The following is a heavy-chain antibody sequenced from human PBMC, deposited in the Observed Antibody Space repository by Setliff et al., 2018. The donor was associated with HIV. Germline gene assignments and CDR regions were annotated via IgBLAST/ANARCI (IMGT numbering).Heavy chain of an antibody. CDR3: ARRYGGGSYFDY. CDR1: GYSFTSSG. CDR2: ISIYNANT. Sequence: GASVKVSCKTSGYSFTSSGISWVRQAPGQGLEWMGWISIYNANTKYAQKFQGRVTMTTDTSTSTAYMELRSLRFDDTAVYYCARRYGGGSYFDYWGQGTLVTVSS. V-gene: IGHV1-18*01. D-gene: IGHD2-15*01. J-gene: IGHJ4*02.